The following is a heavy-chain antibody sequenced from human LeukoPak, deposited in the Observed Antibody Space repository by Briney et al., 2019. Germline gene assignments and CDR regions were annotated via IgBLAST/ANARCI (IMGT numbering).Heavy chain of an antibody. Sequence: ASVKVSCEASGYTFTGYYMHWVRQAPGQGLEWMGWINPNSGGTNYAQKFQGRVTMTRDTSISTAYMELSRLRSDDTAVYYCARGRGYSYLGLYYYDSSGYYGDYWGQGTLVTVSS. CDR3: ARGRGYSYLGLYYYDSSGYYGDY. CDR1: GYTFTGYY. D-gene: IGHD3-22*01. J-gene: IGHJ4*02. CDR2: INPNSGGT. V-gene: IGHV1-2*02.